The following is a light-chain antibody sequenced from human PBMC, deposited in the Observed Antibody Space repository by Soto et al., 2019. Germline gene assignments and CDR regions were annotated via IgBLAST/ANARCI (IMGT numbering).Light chain of an antibody. Sequence: DIHMTQSPSSLSASVGDRVTVTCRASQSISTYLNWYQQKPGKAPTLLIYAASSLQSGVPSRFSGSGSGTDFTLTISSLQPEDFATYYCQQSYSTLITFGQGTRLEIK. V-gene: IGKV1-39*01. J-gene: IGKJ5*01. CDR1: QSISTY. CDR3: QQSYSTLIT. CDR2: AAS.